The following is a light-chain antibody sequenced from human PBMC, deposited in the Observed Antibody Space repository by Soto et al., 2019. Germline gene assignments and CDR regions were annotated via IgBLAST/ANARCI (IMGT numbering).Light chain of an antibody. J-gene: IGLJ1*01. CDR3: SSKRDSSTLFA. CDR2: EVT. Sequence: QSALTQPASVSGSPGQSITISCTGTSSDVGAYNYVSWYQHHPGKVPKLLIYEVTNRPSGVSDRFSGSKSGNTASLTISGLQAEDEADYYCSSKRDSSTLFAFGTGTQVTVL. CDR1: SSDVGAYNY. V-gene: IGLV2-14*01.